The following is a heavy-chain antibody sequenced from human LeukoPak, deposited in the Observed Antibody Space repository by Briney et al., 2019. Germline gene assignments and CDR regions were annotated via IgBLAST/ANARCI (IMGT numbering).Heavy chain of an antibody. CDR1: GFTFTAYL. J-gene: IGHJ4*02. Sequence: PARSLRLSCAASGFTFTAYLIHWVRQAPGKGLEWVAVMSSDGNAMFYADSVKGRFTISRDNSKNTLYLQMNSLRAEDTAVYYCVRESEYYFDHSASFDYWGQGTLVTVSS. CDR2: MSSDGNAM. D-gene: IGHD3-22*01. CDR3: VRESEYYFDHSASFDY. V-gene: IGHV3-30-3*01.